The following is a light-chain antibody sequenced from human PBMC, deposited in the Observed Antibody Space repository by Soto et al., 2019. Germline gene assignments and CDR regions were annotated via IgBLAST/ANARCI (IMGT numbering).Light chain of an antibody. CDR1: QGVSSY. Sequence: DIQLTQSPSFLSASVGDRVTITCRASQGVSSYLAWYQQKPGKAPKLLIYDVSSLQSGVPSRFSGSGSGTEFTLTISSLEPEDFALYYCQHRANWPLTFGGGTKVDIK. CDR3: QHRANWPLT. V-gene: IGKV1-9*01. J-gene: IGKJ4*01. CDR2: DVS.